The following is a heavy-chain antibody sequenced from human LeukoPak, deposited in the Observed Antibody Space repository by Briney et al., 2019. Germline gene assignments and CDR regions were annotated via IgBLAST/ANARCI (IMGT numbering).Heavy chain of an antibody. Sequence: GGSLRLSCAASGFTFSRSWMTWVRQAPGKGLEFVANINQDGSVKNYVDFVRGRFTISRDNAKNSLYPQMNSLRAEDTAVYYCARDPGFSAFDIWGQGTMVTVSS. CDR1: GFTFSRSW. J-gene: IGHJ3*02. D-gene: IGHD6-25*01. CDR2: INQDGSVK. V-gene: IGHV3-7*01. CDR3: ARDPGFSAFDI.